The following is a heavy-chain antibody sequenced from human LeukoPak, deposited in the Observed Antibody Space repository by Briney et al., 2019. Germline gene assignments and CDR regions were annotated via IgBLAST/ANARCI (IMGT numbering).Heavy chain of an antibody. Sequence: SETLSLTCTVSGGSISSSSYYWGWIRQPPGKGLEWIGSIYYSGSTYYNPSLKSRVTISVDTSKNQFSLKLSSVTAADTAVYYCARDVYGDYETPIDPWGQGTLVTVSS. J-gene: IGHJ5*02. CDR3: ARDVYGDYETPIDP. CDR1: GGSISSSSYY. V-gene: IGHV4-39*07. D-gene: IGHD4-17*01. CDR2: IYYSGST.